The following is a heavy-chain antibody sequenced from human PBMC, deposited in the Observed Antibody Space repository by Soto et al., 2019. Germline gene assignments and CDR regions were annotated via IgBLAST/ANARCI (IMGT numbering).Heavy chain of an antibody. CDR1: GGSFSGYF. D-gene: IGHD4-4*01. J-gene: IGHJ4*02. CDR3: ARGPRSNYLLFV. CDR2: INHGGST. V-gene: IGHV4-34*01. Sequence: PSETLCLTCAVYGGSFSGYFWNWIRQPPGKGLEWIGEINHGGSTNYNPSLKSRVTISVDTSKNQFSLKLSSVTAADTAVYYCARGPRSNYLLFVWGQGTLVTVSS.